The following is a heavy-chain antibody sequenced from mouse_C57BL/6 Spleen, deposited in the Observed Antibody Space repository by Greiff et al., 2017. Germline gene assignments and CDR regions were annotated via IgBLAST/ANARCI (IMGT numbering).Heavy chain of an antibody. CDR2: IHPSDSDT. V-gene: IGHV1-74*01. CDR1: GYTFTSYW. J-gene: IGHJ3*01. Sequence: QVQLQQPGAELVKPGASVKVSCKASGYTFTSYWMHWVKQRPGQGLEWIGRIHPSDSDTNYNQKFNGKATLTVDKSSSTAYMQLSSLTSEDSAVYYCAKGDYGSSYLFAYWGQGTLVTVSA. CDR3: AKGDYGSSYLFAY. D-gene: IGHD1-1*01.